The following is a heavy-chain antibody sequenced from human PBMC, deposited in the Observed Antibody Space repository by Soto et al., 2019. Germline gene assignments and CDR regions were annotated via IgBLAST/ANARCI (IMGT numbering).Heavy chain of an antibody. CDR3: AKDRPQGANTGSTIDY. J-gene: IGHJ4*02. D-gene: IGHD1-26*01. CDR2: ISGSDGTT. V-gene: IGHV3-23*01. Sequence: PGGSLSLSCVASGFTFSSYAMSWVRQAPGKGLELVSVISGSDGTTFYVDSVKGRFTISRDNSKNTLYLQMNSLTAEDTALYYCAKDRPQGANTGSTIDYWGQGTMVTVSS. CDR1: GFTFSSYA.